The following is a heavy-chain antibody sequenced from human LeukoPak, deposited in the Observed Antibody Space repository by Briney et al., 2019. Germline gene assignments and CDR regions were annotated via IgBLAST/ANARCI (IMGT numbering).Heavy chain of an antibody. D-gene: IGHD3-3*01. CDR3: ARVSHYDIWSGYYTTGNWFDP. Sequence: GASLRLSCAAAGFTFSSYRMYLVREAPEKLLVWAARISSGESSSSYADSVKRRFTISRDTAKTMQHLHISSLSDDDTDVYYCARVSHYDIWSGYYTTGNWFDPWGQGTLVTVSS. CDR2: ISSGESSS. V-gene: IGHV3-74*01. CDR1: GFTFSSYR. J-gene: IGHJ5*02.